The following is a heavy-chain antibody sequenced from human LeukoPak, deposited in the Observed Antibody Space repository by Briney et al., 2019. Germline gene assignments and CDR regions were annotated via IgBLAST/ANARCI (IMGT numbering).Heavy chain of an antibody. Sequence: KPSETLSLTCTVSGGSISSYYWSWVRQAPGKGLEWIGYIYYSGSTNYNPSLKSRVTISVDTSKNQFSLKLSSVTAADTAVYYCARDPQGDDAFDIWGQGTMVTVSS. CDR2: IYYSGST. D-gene: IGHD2-21*01. V-gene: IGHV4-59*01. CDR3: ARDPQGDDAFDI. CDR1: GGSISSYY. J-gene: IGHJ3*02.